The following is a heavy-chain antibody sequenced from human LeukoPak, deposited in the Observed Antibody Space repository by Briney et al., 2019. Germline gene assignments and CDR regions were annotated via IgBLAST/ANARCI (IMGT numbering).Heavy chain of an antibody. Sequence: GRSLRLSCAASGFTFSSYAMHWVRQAPGKGLEWVAVISYDGSNKYYADSVKGRSTISRDNSKNTLYLQMNSLRAEDTAVYYCARWEATSDYWGQGTLVTVSS. CDR3: ARWEATSDY. V-gene: IGHV3-30*14. J-gene: IGHJ4*02. CDR1: GFTFSSYA. CDR2: ISYDGSNK. D-gene: IGHD5-12*01.